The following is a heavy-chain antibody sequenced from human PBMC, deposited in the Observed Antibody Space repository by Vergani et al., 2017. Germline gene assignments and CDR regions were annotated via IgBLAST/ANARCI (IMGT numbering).Heavy chain of an antibody. CDR3: ARDLPRWELLMGYFDY. J-gene: IGHJ4*02. Sequence: EVQLVESGGGLVQLGGSLRLSCAASGFTFSSYSMNWVRQAPGKGLEWVSYISSSSSTIYYADSVKGRFTISRDNAKNSLYLQMNSLRDEDTAVYYCARDLPRWELLMGYFDYWGQGTLVTVSS. V-gene: IGHV3-48*02. D-gene: IGHD1-26*01. CDR1: GFTFSSYS. CDR2: ISSSSSTI.